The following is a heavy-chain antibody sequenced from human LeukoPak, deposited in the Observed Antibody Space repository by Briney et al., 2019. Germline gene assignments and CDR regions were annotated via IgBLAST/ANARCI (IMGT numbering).Heavy chain of an antibody. V-gene: IGHV3-23*01. CDR2: ISGSGGST. CDR1: GFTFNSYA. J-gene: IGHJ4*02. CDR3: AKDWSDYGGNFDSGYFDY. Sequence: GGSLRLSCAASGFTFNSYAMSWVRQAPGRGLEWVSAISGSGGSTYYADSVKGRFTISRDNSKNTLYLQMNSLRAEDTAVYYCAKDWSDYGGNFDSGYFDYLGQGTLVTVSS. D-gene: IGHD4-23*01.